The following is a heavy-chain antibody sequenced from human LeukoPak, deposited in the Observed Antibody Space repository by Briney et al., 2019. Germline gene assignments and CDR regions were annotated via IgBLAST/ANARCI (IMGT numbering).Heavy chain of an antibody. Sequence: SETLSLTCAVYGGSFSGYYWSWIRQPPGKGLEWIGEINHSGSTNYNPSLKSRVTISVDTSKNQFSLKLSSVTAADTAVYYCAREKRIRGYSYGWVYYFDYWGQGTLVTVSS. J-gene: IGHJ4*02. V-gene: IGHV4-34*01. D-gene: IGHD5-18*01. CDR3: AREKRIRGYSYGWVYYFDY. CDR2: INHSGST. CDR1: GGSFSGYY.